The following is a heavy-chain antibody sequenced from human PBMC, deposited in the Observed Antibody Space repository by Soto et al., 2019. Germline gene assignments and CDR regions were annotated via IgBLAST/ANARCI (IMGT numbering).Heavy chain of an antibody. CDR2: ISYDGSNK. CDR3: ARENDDYYYGMDV. D-gene: IGHD1-1*01. V-gene: IGHV3-30-3*01. J-gene: IGHJ6*02. CDR1: GFTFSSYA. Sequence: QVQLVESGGGVVQPGRSLRLSCAASGFTFSSYAMHWVRQAPGKGLEWVAVISYDGSNKYYADSVKGRFTISRDNSKNTLYLQMNSLRAEDTAVYYGARENDDYYYGMDVWGQGTTVTVSS.